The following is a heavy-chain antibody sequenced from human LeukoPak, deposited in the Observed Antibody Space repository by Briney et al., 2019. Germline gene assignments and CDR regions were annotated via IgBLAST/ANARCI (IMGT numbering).Heavy chain of an antibody. J-gene: IGHJ4*02. Sequence: SSYGMHWIRQPPGKGLEWIGSIFYSGSTYYNPSLKSRLTISVDTSKNQFSLKLSSVTAADTAVYYCARQRFGELLPAFDYWGQGTLVTVSS. CDR3: ARQRFGELLPAFDY. D-gene: IGHD3-10*01. CDR2: IFYSGST. CDR1: SSYG. V-gene: IGHV4-39*01.